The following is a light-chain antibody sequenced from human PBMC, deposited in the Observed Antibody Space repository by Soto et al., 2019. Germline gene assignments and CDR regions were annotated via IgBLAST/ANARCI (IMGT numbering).Light chain of an antibody. J-gene: IGLJ3*02. CDR3: CSYAGSSTWV. V-gene: IGLV2-23*01. CDR2: EGS. Sequence: QSALTQPASVSGSPGQSITISCTGTSSDVGSYNLVSWYQQHPGKAPKLMIYEGSKWPSGVSNRFSGSKSANMASLTISGLQAEDEADYYCCSYAGSSTWVFGGGTQLTVL. CDR1: SSDVGSYNL.